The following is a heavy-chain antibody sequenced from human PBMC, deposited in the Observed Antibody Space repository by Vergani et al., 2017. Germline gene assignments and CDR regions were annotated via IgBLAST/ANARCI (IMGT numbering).Heavy chain of an antibody. D-gene: IGHD5-18*01. J-gene: IGHJ4*02. CDR3: AREMGGGYSYWIDY. V-gene: IGHV4-59*01. CDR1: GGSISSYY. Sequence: QVQLQESGPGLVKPSETLSLTCTVSGGSISSYYWSWIRQPPGKGLEWIGYIYYSGSTNYNPSLKSRVTISVDTSKNQFSLKLSSVTAADTAVYYCAREMGGGYSYWIDYWGQGTLVTVSS. CDR2: IYYSGST.